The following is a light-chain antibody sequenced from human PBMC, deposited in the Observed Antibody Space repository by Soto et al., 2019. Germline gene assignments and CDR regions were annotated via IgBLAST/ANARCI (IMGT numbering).Light chain of an antibody. CDR1: SSDVGAYNY. J-gene: IGLJ2*01. CDR3: SSYTISGFL. CDR2: NVS. Sequence: QSALTQPASVSGSPGQSITISCTGTSSDVGAYNYVSWYQQHPGKAPKLMIYNVSNRPSGVSDRFSGSKSGNTASLTISGLQAEDEADYYCSSYTISGFLFGGGTKLTVL. V-gene: IGLV2-14*03.